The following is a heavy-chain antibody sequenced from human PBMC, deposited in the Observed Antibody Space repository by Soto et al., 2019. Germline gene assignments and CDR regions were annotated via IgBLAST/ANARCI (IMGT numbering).Heavy chain of an antibody. V-gene: IGHV4-34*01. D-gene: IGHD3-10*01. CDR1: GGSFSGYY. J-gene: IGHJ1*01. CDR3: ARSQLLWFGELVHYFQH. CDR2: INHSGST. Sequence: QVQLQQWGAGLLKPSETLSLTCAVYGGSFSGYYWSWIRQPPGKGLEWIGEINHSGSTNYNPSLKSRVTISVDTSKNQFSLKLSSVTAADTAVYYCARSQLLWFGELVHYFQHWGQGTLVTVSS.